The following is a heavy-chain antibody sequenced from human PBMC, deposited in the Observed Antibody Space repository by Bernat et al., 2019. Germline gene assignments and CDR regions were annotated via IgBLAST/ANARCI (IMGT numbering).Heavy chain of an antibody. CDR3: ARPDSGYASIGGHFDY. Sequence: QVQLVQSGAEVKKPGSSVKVSCKASGGTFSSYAISWVRQAPGQGLEWMGGIIPIFGTANYAQKFRGRVTITADESTSTAYLELSSLRSEDTAVYYSARPDSGYASIGGHFDYWGQGTLVTVSS. CDR1: GGTFSSYA. CDR2: IIPIFGTA. J-gene: IGHJ4*02. V-gene: IGHV1-69*12. D-gene: IGHD5-12*01.